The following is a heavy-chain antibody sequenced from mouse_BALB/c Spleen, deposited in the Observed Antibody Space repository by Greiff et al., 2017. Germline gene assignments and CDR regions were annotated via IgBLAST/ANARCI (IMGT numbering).Heavy chain of an antibody. J-gene: IGHJ3*01. CDR1: GFNIKDYY. Sequence: EVKLQESGAELVRSGASVKLSCTASGFNIKDYYMHWVKQRPEQGLEWIGWIDPENGDTEYAPKFQGKATMTADTSSNTAYLQLSSLTSEDTAVYYCARWGTFAYWGQGTLVTVSA. D-gene: IGHD2-3*01. V-gene: IGHV14-4*02. CDR3: ARWGTFAY. CDR2: IDPENGDT.